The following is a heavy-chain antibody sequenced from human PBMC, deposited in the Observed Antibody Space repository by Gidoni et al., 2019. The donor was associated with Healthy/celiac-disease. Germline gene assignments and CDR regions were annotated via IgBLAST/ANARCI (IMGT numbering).Heavy chain of an antibody. CDR2: ISYDGSNK. Sequence: QVQLVESGGGVVQPGRSLRLSCAASGFTFSSYGMHWVRQAPGKGLEWVAVISYDGSNKYYADSVKGRFTISRDNSKNTLYLQMNSLRAEDTAVYYCAKVRRAIRGMDVWGQGTTVTVSS. V-gene: IGHV3-30*18. CDR1: GFTFSSYG. J-gene: IGHJ6*02. D-gene: IGHD2-21*01. CDR3: AKVRRAIRGMDV.